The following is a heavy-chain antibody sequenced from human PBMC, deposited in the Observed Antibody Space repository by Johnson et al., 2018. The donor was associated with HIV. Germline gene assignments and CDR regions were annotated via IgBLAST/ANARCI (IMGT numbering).Heavy chain of an antibody. V-gene: IGHV3-43D*03. CDR1: GFTFTFYW. Sequence: VQLVESGGGLVQPGGSLRLSCEVSGFTFTFYWMSWVRQSPGKGLEWVSLISWDGGSTYYGDSVKGRFTISRDNSKNSLYLQMNSLRAEDTALYYCARGLIAVAGFDAFDIWGQGTMVTVSS. CDR2: ISWDGGST. J-gene: IGHJ3*02. D-gene: IGHD6-19*01. CDR3: ARGLIAVAGFDAFDI.